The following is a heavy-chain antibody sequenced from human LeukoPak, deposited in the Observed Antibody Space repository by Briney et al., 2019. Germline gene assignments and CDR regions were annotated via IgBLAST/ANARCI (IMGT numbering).Heavy chain of an antibody. J-gene: IGHJ3*02. CDR1: GFTFSSYA. V-gene: IGHV3-30*18. CDR3: AKDVSGNVNSSGLLGI. CDR2: ISYDGFNK. Sequence: PGGSLRLSCAASGFTFSSYAMSWVRQAPGKGLEWVAVISYDGFNKYYADSVKGRFTISRDNSKDTLYLQMNSLRAEDTAVYYCAKDVSGNVNSSGLLGIWGLGTMVTVSS. D-gene: IGHD3-22*01.